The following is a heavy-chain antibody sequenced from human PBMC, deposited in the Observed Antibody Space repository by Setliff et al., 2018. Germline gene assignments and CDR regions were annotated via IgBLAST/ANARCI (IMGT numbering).Heavy chain of an antibody. CDR1: GYTFSRYW. D-gene: IGHD6-13*01. V-gene: IGHV5-51*01. Sequence: GESLKISCRASGYTFSRYWIGWVRQMPGKGLEWLGIIYPSDSHTRYSPSFQGQVTISADKSISTAYLQWSSLKASDTAMYYCARALASAGTVYFDYWGQGTLVTVSS. CDR2: IYPSDSHT. CDR3: ARALASAGTVYFDY. J-gene: IGHJ4*02.